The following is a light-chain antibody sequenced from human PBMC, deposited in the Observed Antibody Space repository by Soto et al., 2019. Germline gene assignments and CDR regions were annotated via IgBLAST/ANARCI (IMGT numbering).Light chain of an antibody. CDR1: QSISTW. CDR3: QQYDSYST. Sequence: DIQMTRSPSTLSAAVGDRVTITCRASQSISTWLAWYQQKPGKAPNLLIYAASNLESGVPSRFSGSGSGTEFTLTISRLQPDDSATYYCQQYDSYSTFGGGTKVDIK. J-gene: IGKJ4*01. V-gene: IGKV1-5*01. CDR2: AAS.